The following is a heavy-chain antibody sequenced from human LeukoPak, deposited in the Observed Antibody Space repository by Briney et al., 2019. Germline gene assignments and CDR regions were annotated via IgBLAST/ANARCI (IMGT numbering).Heavy chain of an antibody. CDR2: LYNTETT. D-gene: IGHD1-14*01. CDR3: ARNPTTTSGGNFDY. V-gene: IGHV4-39*01. J-gene: IGHJ4*02. CDR1: GGSISRSSYY. Sequence: SETLSLTCSVSGGSISRSSYYWGWLRQPPGKGLEWIGSLYNTETTYYNPSLQRRVTISVDTSKNQLSLKLSSVTAADTAVYYCARNPTTTSGGNFDYWGQGTLVTVSS.